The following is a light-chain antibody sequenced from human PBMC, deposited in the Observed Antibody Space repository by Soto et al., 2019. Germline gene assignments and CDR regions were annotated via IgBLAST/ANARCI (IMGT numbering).Light chain of an antibody. Sequence: QSALTQPRSVSGSPGQSVAISCTGTSSDVGGHSYVPWYQHHPGKAPKLMIYDFTKRPSGVPDRLSGSKSGNTASLTISGLQAEDEGDYYCCSYAGSYVVFGGGTKLTVL. CDR3: CSYAGSYVV. CDR1: SSDVGGHSY. V-gene: IGLV2-11*01. CDR2: DFT. J-gene: IGLJ2*01.